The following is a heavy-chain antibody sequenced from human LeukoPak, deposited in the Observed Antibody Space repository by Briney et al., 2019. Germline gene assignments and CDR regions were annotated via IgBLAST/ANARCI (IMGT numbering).Heavy chain of an antibody. CDR3: ARRTTWFGEFPFDY. V-gene: IGHV4-39*01. D-gene: IGHD3-10*01. Sequence: SETLSLTCTVSGGSISSSSYYWGWIRQPPGKGLEWIGSIYYSGSTYYNPSLKSRVTISVDTSKNQFSLKLSSVTAADTAVYYCARRTTWFGEFPFDYWGQGTLVTVSS. J-gene: IGHJ4*02. CDR2: IYYSGST. CDR1: GGSISSSSYY.